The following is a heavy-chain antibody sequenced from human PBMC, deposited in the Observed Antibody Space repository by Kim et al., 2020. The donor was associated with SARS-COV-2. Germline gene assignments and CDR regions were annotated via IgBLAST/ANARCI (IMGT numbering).Heavy chain of an antibody. CDR2: ISYDGSNK. Sequence: GGYLRLSCAASGFTFSSYGMHWVRQAPGKGLKWVAVISYDGSNKYYADSVKGRFTISRDNSKNTLYLQMNSLRAEDTAVYYCASTDYYGSGSYRPVDVWGRGTTVTVSS. J-gene: IGHJ6*02. D-gene: IGHD3-10*01. CDR3: ASTDYYGSGSYRPVDV. V-gene: IGHV3-33*05. CDR1: GFTFSSYG.